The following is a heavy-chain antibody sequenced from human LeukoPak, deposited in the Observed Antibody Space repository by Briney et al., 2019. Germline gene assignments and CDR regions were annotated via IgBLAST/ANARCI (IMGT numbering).Heavy chain of an antibody. CDR3: ARHLRLQSPYYYYYYMDV. V-gene: IGHV4-39*01. CDR2: IYYSGST. CDR1: GGSISSGDYY. Sequence: SETLSLTCTVSGGSISSGDYYWGWIRQPPGKGLEWIGSIYYSGSTYYNPSLKSRVTISVDTSKNQFSLKLSSVTAADTAVYYCARHLRLQSPYYYYYYMDVWGKGTTVTVSS. J-gene: IGHJ6*03. D-gene: IGHD4-11*01.